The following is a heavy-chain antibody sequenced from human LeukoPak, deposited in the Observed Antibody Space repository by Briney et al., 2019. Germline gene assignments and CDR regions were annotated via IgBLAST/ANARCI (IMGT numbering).Heavy chain of an antibody. Sequence: PGGSLRLSCAASGFTFSSYAMSWVRQAPGKGLEWVSAISGSGGSTYYADSVKGRFTISRDNSKNTLYLQMNSLRAEDTAVYYCAKGLLWFGELDLDAFDIWGQGTMVTVSS. J-gene: IGHJ3*02. CDR2: ISGSGGST. CDR1: GFTFSSYA. CDR3: AKGLLWFGELDLDAFDI. V-gene: IGHV3-23*01. D-gene: IGHD3-10*01.